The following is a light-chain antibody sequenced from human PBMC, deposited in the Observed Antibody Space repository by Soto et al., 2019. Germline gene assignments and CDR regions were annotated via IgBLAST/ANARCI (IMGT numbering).Light chain of an antibody. CDR3: QQYNKWPLT. J-gene: IGKJ1*01. CDR2: VAS. CDR1: QSVSSN. Sequence: EIVMTQSPATLSVSPGESATLSCRASQSVSSNLAWYQQKPGQAPRLLIYVASTRATGIPARFSGSGSGTEFTLTISNLQSEDFAVYYCQQYNKWPLTFGQGTKVEIQ. V-gene: IGKV3-15*01.